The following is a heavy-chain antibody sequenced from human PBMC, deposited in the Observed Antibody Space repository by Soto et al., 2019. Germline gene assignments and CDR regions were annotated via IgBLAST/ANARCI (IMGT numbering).Heavy chain of an antibody. CDR1: GFTFNGYA. CDR3: VRKYPGTRPFDY. CDR2: IGTDGNT. D-gene: IGHD2-2*01. Sequence: GGSLSLSCAASGFTFNGYAMDWVRQAPGKGLAWVSAIGTDGNTYYANSVKGCFTISRDNSRTTLYLQMNSLRVEDTALYYCVRKYPGTRPFDYWGQGTLVTVSS. J-gene: IGHJ4*01. V-gene: IGHV3-23*01.